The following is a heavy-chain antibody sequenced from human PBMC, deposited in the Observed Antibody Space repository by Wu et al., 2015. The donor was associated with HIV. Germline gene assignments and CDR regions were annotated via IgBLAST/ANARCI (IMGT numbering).Heavy chain of an antibody. J-gene: IGHJ6*02. Sequence: QVQLVQSGAEVKKPGSSVKVSCKASGGTFSSYAISWVRQAPGQGLEWMGGIIPIFGTANYAQKFQGRVTITTDESTSTAYMELSSLRSEDTAVYYCARNNLGRILTGSEYYYGMDVWGQGTTVTVSS. V-gene: IGHV1-69*05. CDR3: ARNNLGRILTGSEYYYGMDV. CDR2: IIPIFGTA. CDR1: GGTFSSYA. D-gene: IGHD3-9*01.